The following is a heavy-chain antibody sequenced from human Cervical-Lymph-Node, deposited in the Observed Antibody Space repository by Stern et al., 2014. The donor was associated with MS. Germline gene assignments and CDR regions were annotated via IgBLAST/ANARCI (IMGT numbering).Heavy chain of an antibody. V-gene: IGHV1-69*17. CDR2: IIPIFAIA. D-gene: IGHD3-10*01. CDR3: ARTYYYGTGTYSYHYYGMDV. CDR1: GGSFSDYA. J-gene: IGHJ6*02. Sequence: VQLVESGAEVKKPGSSVKVSCEASGGSFSDYALSWVRQAPGQGLEWMGGIIPIFAIANYAQKFQGRVTITTDKFTSTAYMELRSLRSEDTAVYYCARTYYYGTGTYSYHYYGMDVWGQGTTVTVSS.